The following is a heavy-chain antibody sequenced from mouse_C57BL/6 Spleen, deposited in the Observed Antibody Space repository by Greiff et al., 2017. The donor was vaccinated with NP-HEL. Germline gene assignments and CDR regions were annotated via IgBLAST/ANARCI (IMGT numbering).Heavy chain of an antibody. CDR1: GYSITSGYY. CDR2: ISYDGSN. Sequence: EVHLVESGPGLVKPSQSLSLTCSVTGYSITSGYYWNWIRQFPGNKLEWMGYISYDGSNNYNPSLKNRISITRDTSKNQFFLKLNSVTTEDTATYYCARGGYYRDFDVWGTGTTVTVSS. CDR3: ARGGYYRDFDV. J-gene: IGHJ1*03. V-gene: IGHV3-6*01. D-gene: IGHD2-12*01.